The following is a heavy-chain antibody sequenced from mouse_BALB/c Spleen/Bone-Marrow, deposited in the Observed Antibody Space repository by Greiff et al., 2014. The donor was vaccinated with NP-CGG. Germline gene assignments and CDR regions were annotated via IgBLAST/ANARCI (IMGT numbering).Heavy chain of an antibody. CDR1: GFNIKDTY. Sequence: VQLQQSGAELVKPGASVKLSCTASGFNIKDTYMHWVKQRPEQGLEWIGRIDPANGNTKYDPKLQGKATITADTSSNTAYLQLSSLTSEDTAVSYCARLDVFAYWGQGTLVTVSA. V-gene: IGHV14-3*02. J-gene: IGHJ3*01. CDR3: ARLDVFAY. CDR2: IDPANGNT.